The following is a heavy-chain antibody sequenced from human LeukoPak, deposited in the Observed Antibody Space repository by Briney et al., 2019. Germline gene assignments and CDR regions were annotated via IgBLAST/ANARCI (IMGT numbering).Heavy chain of an antibody. Sequence: PSQTLSLTCAVSGGSISSGGYSWSWIRQPPGKGLEWIGYICHSGSTYYNPSLKSRVTISVDRSKNQFSLKLSSVTAADTAVYYCARGRDPIIAAAGTCWFDPWGQGTLVTVSS. CDR3: ARGRDPIIAAAGTCWFDP. CDR1: GGSISSGGYS. D-gene: IGHD6-13*01. CDR2: ICHSGST. V-gene: IGHV4-30-2*01. J-gene: IGHJ5*02.